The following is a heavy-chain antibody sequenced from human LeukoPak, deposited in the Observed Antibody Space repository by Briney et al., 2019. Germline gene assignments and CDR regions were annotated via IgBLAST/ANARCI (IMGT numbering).Heavy chain of an antibody. CDR2: ISGSISYSDT. CDR1: GGSIGSSFY. J-gene: IGHJ4*02. CDR3: ARGMTIGYSSGWAFDY. Sequence: SETLSLTCSVSGGSIGSSFYWGWIRQPPGKGLEWIASISGSISYSDTYYNPSLTSRVTISVDASKNQFSLKLSSVTAADTAVYYCARGMTIGYSSGWAFDYWGQGTLVTVSS. D-gene: IGHD6-19*01. V-gene: IGHV4-39*07.